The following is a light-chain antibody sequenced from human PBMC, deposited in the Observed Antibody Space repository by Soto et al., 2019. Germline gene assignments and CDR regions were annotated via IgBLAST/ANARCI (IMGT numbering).Light chain of an antibody. Sequence: EIVFTQAPGTPSLSPRERATLSFRASESISNSYLAWYQQKPGQAHRVLIYVAYTRATGIQARFSGSGSGTDFTLSIRRVEPEDFAVYYCQQYGTSPWTFGQGTKVDIK. CDR2: VAY. J-gene: IGKJ1*01. V-gene: IGKV3-20*01. CDR1: ESISNSY. CDR3: QQYGTSPWT.